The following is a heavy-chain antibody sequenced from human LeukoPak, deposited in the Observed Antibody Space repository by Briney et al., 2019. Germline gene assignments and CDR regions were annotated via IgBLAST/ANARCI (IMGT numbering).Heavy chain of an antibody. D-gene: IGHD5-18*01. CDR2: INPNSGGT. CDR1: GGTFSSYT. Sequence: ASVKVSCRASGGTFSSYTISWVRQAPGQGLEWMGWINPNSGGTNYAQKFQGRVTMTRDTSISTAYMELSRLRSDDTAVYYCARPRGTWIQLWLFDYWGQGTLVTVSS. J-gene: IGHJ4*02. V-gene: IGHV1-2*02. CDR3: ARPRGTWIQLWLFDY.